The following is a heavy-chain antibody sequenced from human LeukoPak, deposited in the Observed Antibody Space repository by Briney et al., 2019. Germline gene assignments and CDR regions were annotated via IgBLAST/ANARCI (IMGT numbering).Heavy chain of an antibody. CDR3: ARHGTPSTRAYYYGMDV. D-gene: IGHD1-7*01. CDR2: IYPGDSDT. J-gene: IGHJ6*02. V-gene: IGHV5-51*01. CDR1: GYSFTSYW. Sequence: GESLKISCKGSGYSFTSYWICWVRQMPGKGLEWMGIIYPGDSDTRYSPSFQGQVTISADKSISTAYLQWSSLKASDTAMYYCARHGTPSTRAYYYGMDVWGQGTTVTVSS.